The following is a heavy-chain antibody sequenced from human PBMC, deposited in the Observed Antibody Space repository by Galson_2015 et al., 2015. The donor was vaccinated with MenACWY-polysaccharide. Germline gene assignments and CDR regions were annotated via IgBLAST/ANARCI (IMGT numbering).Heavy chain of an antibody. CDR1: GFSFHNYA. CDR3: ARDACSSQNYVNYYHYYMDV. CDR2: ISDDGTKK. J-gene: IGHJ6*03. V-gene: IGHV3-30*04. Sequence: SLRLSCAASGFSFHNYAIHWVRQVPGKGLDWVTLISDDGTKKYYADSVKGRFTISRDNSKRMVYLEMNRLRPEDTAVYSCARDACSSQNYVNYYHYYMDVWGKGTTVAV. D-gene: IGHD1-7*01.